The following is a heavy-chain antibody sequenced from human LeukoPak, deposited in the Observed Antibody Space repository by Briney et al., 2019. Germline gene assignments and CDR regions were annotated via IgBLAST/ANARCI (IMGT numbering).Heavy chain of an antibody. CDR1: GFTFSSYG. V-gene: IGHV3-30*18. J-gene: IGHJ3*02. CDR2: ISYDGSNK. CDR3: AKGSTPYSSSCFDAFDI. Sequence: GGSLRLSCAASGFTFSSYGMHWVRQAPGKGLEWVAVISYDGSNKYYADSVKGRFTISRDNSKNTLYLQMNSLRAEDTAVYYCAKGSTPYSSSCFDAFDIWGQGTKVTVSS. D-gene: IGHD6-13*01.